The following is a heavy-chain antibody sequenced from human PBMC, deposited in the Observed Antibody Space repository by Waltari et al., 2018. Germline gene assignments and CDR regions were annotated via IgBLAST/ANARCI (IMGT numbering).Heavy chain of an antibody. CDR3: ARERWDRVDI. CDR2: ISSSCSTI. V-gene: IGHV3-48*03. CDR1: GYNFTSYE. J-gene: IGHJ3*02. D-gene: IGHD1-26*01. Sequence: EVQLVESGGGLVQPGRYLRLSCAASGYNFTSYEMNWVRQAPGTGLEWVSYISSSCSTIYDEESVKVRFTISRDNAKNSLYLQMSSLRAEDTAVYYCARERWDRVDIWGQGTMVTVSS.